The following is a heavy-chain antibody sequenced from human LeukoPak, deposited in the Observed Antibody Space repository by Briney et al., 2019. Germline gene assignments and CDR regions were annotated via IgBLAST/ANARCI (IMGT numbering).Heavy chain of an antibody. CDR3: ARGYSSGWYRVDDAFDI. CDR1: GGSISSGDYY. D-gene: IGHD6-19*01. V-gene: IGHV4-30-4*01. CDR2: IYYSGST. Sequence: SQTLSLTCTVSGGSISSGDYYWSWIRQPPGKGLEWIGYIYYSGSTYYNPSLKSRVTISVDTSKNQFSLKLSSVTAADTAVYYCARGYSSGWYRVDDAFDIWGQGTMVTVSS. J-gene: IGHJ3*02.